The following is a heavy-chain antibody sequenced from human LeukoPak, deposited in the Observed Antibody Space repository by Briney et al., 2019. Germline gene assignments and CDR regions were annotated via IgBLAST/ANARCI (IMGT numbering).Heavy chain of an antibody. CDR1: GGSISSSSYY. CDR3: ARVLYYYGSGSSTHINYYYYYCMDV. V-gene: IGHV4-39*01. D-gene: IGHD3-10*01. CDR2: IYYSGST. Sequence: SETLSLTCTVSGGSISSSSYYWGWIRQPPGKGLEWIGSIYYSGSTYYNPFLKSRVTISVDTSKNQFSLKLSSVTAADTAVYYCARVLYYYGSGSSTHINYYYYYCMDVWGKGTAVTVSS. J-gene: IGHJ6*03.